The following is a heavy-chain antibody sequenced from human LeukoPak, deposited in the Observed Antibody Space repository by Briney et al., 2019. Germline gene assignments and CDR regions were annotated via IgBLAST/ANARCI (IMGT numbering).Heavy chain of an antibody. CDR1: GGSFSGYY. V-gene: IGHV4-34*01. CDR2: INHSGST. CDR3: ARGSPCSGGSCYSGIFDY. Sequence: ASETLSLTCAVYGGSFSGYYWSWIRQPPGKGLEWIGDINHSGSTNYNPSLKSRVTISVDTSKNQFSLKLSSVTAADTAVYYCARGSPCSGGSCYSGIFDYWGQGTLVTVSS. D-gene: IGHD2-15*01. J-gene: IGHJ4*02.